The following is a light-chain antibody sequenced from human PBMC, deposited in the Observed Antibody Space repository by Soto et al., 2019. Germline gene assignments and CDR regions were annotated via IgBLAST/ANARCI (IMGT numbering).Light chain of an antibody. CDR3: SSYAGRNNPLLV. V-gene: IGLV2-8*01. Sequence: QSALTQPPSASGPPGQSVTISCTGTSNDVGAYKYVSWYQQYPGKAPKLMIFEVTKRPSGVPDRFSGSTSGNTASLTVSGLQAEDEADYFCSSYAGRNNPLLVFGTGTKVTVL. CDR2: EVT. J-gene: IGLJ1*01. CDR1: SNDVGAYKY.